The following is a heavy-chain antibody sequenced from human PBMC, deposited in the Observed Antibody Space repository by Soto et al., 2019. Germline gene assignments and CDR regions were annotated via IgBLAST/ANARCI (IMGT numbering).Heavy chain of an antibody. CDR3: ARQSGQLELSFDY. CDR2: IYYSGST. V-gene: IGHV4-59*08. J-gene: IGHJ4*02. CDR1: GGSISSYY. D-gene: IGHD1-1*01. Sequence: SETLSLTCTVSGGSISSYYWSWIRQPPGKGLEWIGYIYYSGSTNYNPSLKSRVTISVDTSKNQFSLKLSSVTAADTAVYYCARQSGQLELSFDYWGQGTLVTVSS.